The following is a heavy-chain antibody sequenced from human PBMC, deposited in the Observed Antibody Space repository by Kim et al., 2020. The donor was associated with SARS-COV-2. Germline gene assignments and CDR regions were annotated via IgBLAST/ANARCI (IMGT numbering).Heavy chain of an antibody. Sequence: KYYADSGKGRFTISRDNSKNTLYLQMNSLRAEDTAVYYCAKGSGSYGMDVWGQGTTVTVSS. J-gene: IGHJ6*02. CDR3: AKGSGSYGMDV. CDR2: K. V-gene: IGHV3-30*02. D-gene: IGHD1-26*01.